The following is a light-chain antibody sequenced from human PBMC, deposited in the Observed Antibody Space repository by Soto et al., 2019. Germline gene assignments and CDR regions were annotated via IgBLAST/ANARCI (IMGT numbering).Light chain of an antibody. V-gene: IGKV3-11*01. Sequence: EIVLTQSPATLSLSPGERATLSCRASQSVSSYLAWYQQKPGQPPRLVIYDASNRATGIPARFSGSGSGTDFTLTISSLEPEDFAVYYCQQRSNWPLNFGGGNKVEIK. CDR1: QSVSSY. CDR3: QQRSNWPLN. J-gene: IGKJ4*01. CDR2: DAS.